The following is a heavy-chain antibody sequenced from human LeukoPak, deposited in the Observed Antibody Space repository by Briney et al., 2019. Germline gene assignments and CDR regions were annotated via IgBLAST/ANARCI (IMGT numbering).Heavy chain of an antibody. CDR1: GGSISSYY. CDR3: AREGSSSSWDY. J-gene: IGHJ4*02. V-gene: IGHV4-59*01. D-gene: IGHD6-13*01. CDR2: IYYSGST. Sequence: SETLSLTCTVSGGSISSYYWSWIRQPPGKGLEWIGYIYYSGSTKYNPSLKSRLTISVDTSKNQFSLKPSSVTAADTAVYYCAREGSSSSWDYWGQGTLVTVSS.